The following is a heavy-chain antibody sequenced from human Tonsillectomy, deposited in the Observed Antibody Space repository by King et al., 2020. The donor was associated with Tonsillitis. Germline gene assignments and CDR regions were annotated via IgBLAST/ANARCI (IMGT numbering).Heavy chain of an antibody. D-gene: IGHD3-16*01. CDR2: INAGNGNT. V-gene: IGHV1-3*01. CDR1: GYTFTSYA. CDR3: AREAYDYVWGSYTQPLGY. Sequence: GQLVQSGAEVKKPGASVKVSCKASGYTFTSYAMHWVRQAPGQRLEWMGWINAGNGNTKYSQKFQGRVTITRDTSASTAYMELSSLRSEDTAVYYCAREAYDYVWGSYTQPLGYWGQGTLVTVSS. J-gene: IGHJ4*02.